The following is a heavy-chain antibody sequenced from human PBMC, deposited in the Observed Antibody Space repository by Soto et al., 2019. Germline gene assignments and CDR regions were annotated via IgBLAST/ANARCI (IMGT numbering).Heavy chain of an antibody. CDR3: TTATNY. J-gene: IGHJ4*02. CDR2: IRNKANSYAT. Sequence: GGSLRLSCAASGFSFSDHYMDWVRQAPGKGLEWVGRIRNKANSYATHYAASVEGRSSISRDDSKNSLFLQMNSLKTEDTAVYYCTTATNYWGQGTLVTVSS. V-gene: IGHV3-72*01. CDR1: GFSFSDHY.